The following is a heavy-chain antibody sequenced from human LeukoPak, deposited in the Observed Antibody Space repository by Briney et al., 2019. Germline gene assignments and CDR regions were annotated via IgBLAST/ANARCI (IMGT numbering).Heavy chain of an antibody. CDR2: IYYSGST. J-gene: IGHJ4*02. Sequence: SETLSLTCTVSGGSISSYYWSWIRQPPGKGLEWIGYIYYSGSTNYNPSLKSRVTISVDTSKNQFSLKLSSVTAADTAMYYCASAGLITMVRGVSRFDYGGQGTLVTVSS. V-gene: IGHV4-59*08. CDR1: GGSISSYY. D-gene: IGHD3-10*01. CDR3: ASAGLITMVRGVSRFDY.